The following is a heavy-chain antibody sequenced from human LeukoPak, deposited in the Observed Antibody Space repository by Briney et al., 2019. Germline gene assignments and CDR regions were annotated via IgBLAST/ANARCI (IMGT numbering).Heavy chain of an antibody. V-gene: IGHV1-8*01. CDR2: MNPNSGNT. CDR3: ACAVSYRSGGTYYLLRKNYYYYYYMDV. J-gene: IGHJ6*03. CDR1: VYTFTICN. Sequence: ASVKVSFKASVYTFTICNINWVRQATGQGLEWMGWMNPNSGNTGYAQKFQGRVMMTSNTSISTAYMELSSLISKDTAVYYCACAVSYRSGGTYYLLRKNYYYYYYMDVWGKGTTVTVSS. D-gene: IGHD2-15*01.